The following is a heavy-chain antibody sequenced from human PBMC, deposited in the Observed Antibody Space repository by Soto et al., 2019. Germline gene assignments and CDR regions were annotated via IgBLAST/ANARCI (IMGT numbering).Heavy chain of an antibody. CDR2: ITVGSSHI. J-gene: IGHJ4*02. V-gene: IGHV3-21*01. D-gene: IGHD3-16*01. CDR1: GFPFSAYN. Sequence: GGSLRLSXTGSGFPFSAYNINWVRQAPGKGLEWVSSITVGSSHIYQPNSMKGRFTISRDDAKNSVYLQIDSLRDEDTALYYCSRSPEVGVRGAYWGQGTLVTVSS. CDR3: SRSPEVGVRGAY.